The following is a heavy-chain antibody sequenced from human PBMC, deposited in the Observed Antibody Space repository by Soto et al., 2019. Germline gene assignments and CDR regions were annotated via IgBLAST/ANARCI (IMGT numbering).Heavy chain of an antibody. Sequence: EVQLLESGGGLVQPGGSLRLSCAASGFTFNTYAMTWFRQAPGKGLEWVSAIAGNGDTTYHANSVKGRFTIARDNSKNTLYLQMNSLRAEDTAVYYCAKGISASCYGAVDYWGQGSLDTVSS. V-gene: IGHV3-23*01. CDR3: AKGISASCYGAVDY. J-gene: IGHJ4*02. D-gene: IGHD2-2*01. CDR1: GFTFNTYA. CDR2: IAGNGDTT.